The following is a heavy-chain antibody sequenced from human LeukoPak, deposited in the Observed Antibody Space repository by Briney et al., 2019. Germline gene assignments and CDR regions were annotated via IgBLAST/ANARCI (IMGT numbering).Heavy chain of an antibody. J-gene: IGHJ4*02. Sequence: PSETLSLTCTVSGGSISSGGYYWSWIRQPPGKGLEWIGYIYHSGSTYYNPSLKSRVTISVDKSKNQFSLKLSSVTAADTAVYYCARLDDTPTNVNYWGQGTLVTVSS. D-gene: IGHD3-22*01. CDR3: ARLDDTPTNVNY. CDR2: IYHSGST. V-gene: IGHV4-30-2*01. CDR1: GGSISSGGYY.